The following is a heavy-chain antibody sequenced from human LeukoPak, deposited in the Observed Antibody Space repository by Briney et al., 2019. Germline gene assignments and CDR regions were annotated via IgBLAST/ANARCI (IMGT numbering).Heavy chain of an antibody. CDR3: ATDYSNYNSPQAY. CDR1: GGTFISYT. D-gene: IGHD4-11*01. CDR2: IIPILGIP. V-gene: IGHV1-69*02. Sequence: ASVKVSCKASGGTFISYTISWVRQAPGQGLEWMGRIIPILGIPNYAQKFQGRVTITAYKSTSTAYMELSSLRSEDTAVYYCATDYSNYNSPQAYWGQGTLVTVSS. J-gene: IGHJ4*02.